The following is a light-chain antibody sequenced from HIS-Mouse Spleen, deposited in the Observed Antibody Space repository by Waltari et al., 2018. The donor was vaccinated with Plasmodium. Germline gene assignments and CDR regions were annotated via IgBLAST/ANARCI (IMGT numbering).Light chain of an antibody. CDR3: QQYGSSPLT. CDR2: GAS. J-gene: IGKJ4*01. Sequence: EIVLTQSPGTLSLSPGERATLSCRASQSVSSSSLAGYQQKPGQAPRLLIYGASSRATGIPDSFSGSGSGTDFTLTISRLEPEDFAVYYCQQYGSSPLTFGGGTKVEIK. V-gene: IGKV3-20*01. CDR1: QSVSSSS.